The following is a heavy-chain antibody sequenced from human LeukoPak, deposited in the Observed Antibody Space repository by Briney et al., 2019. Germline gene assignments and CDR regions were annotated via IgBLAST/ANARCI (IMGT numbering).Heavy chain of an antibody. CDR2: ISGSGSST. CDR1: GFTFSTYA. V-gene: IGHV3-23*01. D-gene: IGHD6-19*01. J-gene: IGHJ4*02. Sequence: PGGSLRLSCAASGFTFSTYAMSWVRQALGKGLEWVSGISGSGSSTFDADSVKGRFTISRDNSKNMIYLEMSSLKAEDTAVYYCARERSLEIAVAGTIFDYWGQGTLVTDSS. CDR3: ARERSLEIAVAGTIFDY.